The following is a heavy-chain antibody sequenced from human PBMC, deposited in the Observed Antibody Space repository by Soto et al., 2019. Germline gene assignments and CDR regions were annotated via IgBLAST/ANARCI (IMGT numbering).Heavy chain of an antibody. Sequence: GGSLRLSCAGSGFTFGDSYMSWIRQAPGKGLEWLSYISPGSRYPAYADSVKGRFTISRDNAKRSLYLQMMSLTAEDTAIYCVRGGGGGLFDHSGQGTIVTVSS. CDR2: ISPGSRYP. V-gene: IGHV3-11*06. J-gene: IGHJ4*02. CDR3: RGGGGGLFDH. CDR1: GFTFGDSY. D-gene: IGHD2-15*01.